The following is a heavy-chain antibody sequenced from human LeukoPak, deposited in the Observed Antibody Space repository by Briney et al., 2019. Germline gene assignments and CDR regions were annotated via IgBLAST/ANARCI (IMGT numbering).Heavy chain of an antibody. Sequence: PGGSLRLSCAASGFTFSSYAMHWVRQAPGKGREWVAVISYDGSNKYYADSVKGRFTISRDNSKNTLYLQMNSLRAEDTAVYYCARDSSSVVTRRFDYWGQGTLVTVSS. V-gene: IGHV3-30*04. CDR1: GFTFSSYA. CDR3: ARDSSSVVTRRFDY. D-gene: IGHD4-23*01. CDR2: ISYDGSNK. J-gene: IGHJ4*02.